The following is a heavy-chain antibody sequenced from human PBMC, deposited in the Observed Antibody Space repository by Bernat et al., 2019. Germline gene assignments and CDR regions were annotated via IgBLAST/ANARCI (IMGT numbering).Heavy chain of an antibody. CDR1: GFIFRNYG. V-gene: IGHV3-30*18. D-gene: IGHD2-8*01. Sequence: VYLVESGGGVVRPGRSLRLSCATSGFIFRNYGIHWVRQAPGKGLEWVSAISGYGNERHYADSVKGRFTISRDNSKNTVYLQMSSLRIEDTAIYYCAKDFLGMGYLLDFWGQGTLASVSS. J-gene: IGHJ4*02. CDR2: ISGYGNER. CDR3: AKDFLGMGYLLDF.